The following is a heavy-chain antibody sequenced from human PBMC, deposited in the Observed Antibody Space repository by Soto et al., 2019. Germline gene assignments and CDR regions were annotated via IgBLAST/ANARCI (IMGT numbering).Heavy chain of an antibody. D-gene: IGHD3-10*01. CDR1: GASMSSSH. J-gene: IGHJ4*02. CDR2: VSYRGST. CDR3: VRERDWCRETYFDT. V-gene: IGHV4-59*01. Sequence: VQLRESGPGLVTPSETLSLPCTVSGASMSSSHWSWIRQPPGKELEWSGYVSYRGSTNYNRSLKGRVTISLDTSKKLFSLNLNSVTAADKAVYFCVRERDWCRETYFDTWGQGVPVTVSS.